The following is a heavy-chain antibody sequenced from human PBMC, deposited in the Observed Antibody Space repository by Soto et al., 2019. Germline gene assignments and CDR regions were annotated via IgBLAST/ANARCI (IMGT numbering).Heavy chain of an antibody. CDR1: GGSISSYY. CDR3: ARGDTIFGVTLGGMDV. D-gene: IGHD3-3*01. J-gene: IGHJ6*02. Sequence: SETLSLTCTVSGGSISSYYWSWIRQPPGKGLEWIGYIYYSGSTNYNPSLKSRVTISVDTSKNQFSLKLSSVTAADTAVYYCARGDTIFGVTLGGMDVWGQGTTVTV. CDR2: IYYSGST. V-gene: IGHV4-59*01.